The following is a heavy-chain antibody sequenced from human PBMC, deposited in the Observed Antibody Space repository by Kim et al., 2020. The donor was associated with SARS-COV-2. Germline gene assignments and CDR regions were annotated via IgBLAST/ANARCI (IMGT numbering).Heavy chain of an antibody. V-gene: IGHV1-3*01. D-gene: IGHD1-1*01. CDR1: GYTFTSYA. J-gene: IGHJ6*02. CDR3: ARDFSGTTSRYYYYGMDV. Sequence: ASVKVSCKASGYTFTSYAMHWVRQAPGQRLEWMGWINAGNGNTKYSQKFQGRVTITRDTSASTAYMELSSLRSEDTAVYYCARDFSGTTSRYYYYGMDVWGQGTTVTVSS. CDR2: INAGNGNT.